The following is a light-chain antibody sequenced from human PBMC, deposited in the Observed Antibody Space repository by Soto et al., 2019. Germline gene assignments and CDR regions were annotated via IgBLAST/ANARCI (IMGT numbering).Light chain of an antibody. V-gene: IGLV2-14*01. CDR2: DVS. CDR1: SSDVGGYNY. CDR3: SSYTSSSTLVV. Sequence: QSVLTQPASVSGSPGQSITISCTGTSSDVGGYNYVSWYQQHPGKAPKLMIYDVSNRPSGVSNRFSGSKSGNTASLTISGXXXXXXXXYYCSSYTSSSTLVVFGGGTKLTV. J-gene: IGLJ2*01.